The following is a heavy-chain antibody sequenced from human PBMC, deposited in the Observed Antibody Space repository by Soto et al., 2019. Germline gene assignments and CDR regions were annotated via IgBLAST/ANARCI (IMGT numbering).Heavy chain of an antibody. CDR1: GFTFDDYV. D-gene: IGHD1-26*01. V-gene: IGHV3-9*01. CDR3: AKELWEETLYYSYGMDV. CDR2: ISWNSGSI. J-gene: IGHJ6*01. Sequence: EVQLVESGGGLVQPGRSLRLSCAASGFTFDDYVMRWVRQDPGKGLEWVSAISWNSGSIGYADSVKCLFTISRDNAKNSLYLQMNSLRAEDTAGYYCAKELWEETLYYSYGMDVWGQVTTVTVSS.